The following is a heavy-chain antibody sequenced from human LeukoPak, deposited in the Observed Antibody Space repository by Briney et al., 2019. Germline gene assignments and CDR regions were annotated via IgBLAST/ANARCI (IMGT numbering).Heavy chain of an antibody. Sequence: SETLSLTCTVSGGSISSYYWSWIRQPPGKGLEWIGYIYYSGSTNYNPSLKSRVTISVDTSKNQFSLKLSSVTAADTAVHYCTTFRYSSSWYFFDYWGQGTLVTVSS. CDR1: GGSISSYY. CDR2: IYYSGST. D-gene: IGHD6-13*01. J-gene: IGHJ4*02. CDR3: TTFRYSSSWYFFDY. V-gene: IGHV4-59*08.